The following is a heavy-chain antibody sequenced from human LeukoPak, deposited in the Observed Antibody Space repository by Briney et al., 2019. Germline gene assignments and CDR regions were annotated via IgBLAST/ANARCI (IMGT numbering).Heavy chain of an antibody. J-gene: IGHJ6*02. Sequence: GGSLRLSCAASGFTFNAFGMNWVRQAPGKGLEWVSYIGTTSGAIYYADSVKGRFTISRDSAKNSLYLQMNSLRAEDTAVYYCATSWGPDTSAFRWGRDGMDVWGQGTTVIVS. CDR3: ATSWGPDTSAFRWGRDGMDV. V-gene: IGHV3-48*01. D-gene: IGHD3-16*01. CDR2: IGTTSGAI. CDR1: GFTFNAFG.